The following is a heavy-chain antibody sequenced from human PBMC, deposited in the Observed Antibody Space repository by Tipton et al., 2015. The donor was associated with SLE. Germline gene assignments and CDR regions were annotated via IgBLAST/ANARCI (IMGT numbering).Heavy chain of an antibody. J-gene: IGHJ4*02. V-gene: IGHV1-2*06. D-gene: IGHD3-3*01. CDR2: INPNSGDT. CDR1: GYSFTGYY. CDR3: ARSGLF. Sequence: QLVQSGAEVKKPGASVKVSCKASGYSFTGYYVHWVRQAPGQGLEWMGQINPNSGDTSYALSFQGRVTMTSDTSLSTAYMELSGLTSNDTAVYYCARSGLFWGQGTLVTVSS.